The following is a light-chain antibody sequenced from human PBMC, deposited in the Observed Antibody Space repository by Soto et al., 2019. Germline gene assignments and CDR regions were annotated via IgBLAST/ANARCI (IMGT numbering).Light chain of an antibody. Sequence: DSVMTQSPDSLAVSLGESATINGKSSQSILYSSNNKNYLAWYQQKPGQPPKLLIYWASTRESGVPDRFSGSGSGTDFTLTISSLQAEDVAVYYCQQYYSAPRTFGQGTKVEIK. V-gene: IGKV4-1*01. J-gene: IGKJ1*01. CDR2: WAS. CDR1: QSILYSSNNKNY. CDR3: QQYYSAPRT.